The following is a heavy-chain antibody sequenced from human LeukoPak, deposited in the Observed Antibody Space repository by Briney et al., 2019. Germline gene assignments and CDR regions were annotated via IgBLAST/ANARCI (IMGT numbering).Heavy chain of an antibody. V-gene: IGHV3-21*01. D-gene: IGHD6-19*01. CDR1: GFTFNSYS. CDR2: ISSSSGYI. Sequence: PGGSLRLSCAASGFTFNSYSMNWVRQTPGKGLEWVSSISSSSGYINYADSVKGRFTVSRDNAKNSLYLQMNSLRAEDTAVYYCASQVGVAGPDDAFDIWGQGTMVTVSS. CDR3: ASQVGVAGPDDAFDI. J-gene: IGHJ3*02.